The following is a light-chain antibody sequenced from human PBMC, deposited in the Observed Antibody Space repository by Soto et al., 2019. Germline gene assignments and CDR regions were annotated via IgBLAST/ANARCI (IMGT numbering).Light chain of an antibody. J-gene: IGKJ1*01. V-gene: IGKV1-8*01. CDR1: RGISSY. Sequence: AIRMTQSPSSFSASTGDRVTITCRASRGISSYLAWYQQKPGKAPKLLIYATSTLQSWVPSRLSGSVSGTDFTLTSSCLQSEDFATYCCQQYYSYPRTFGKATKVEIK. CDR2: ATS. CDR3: QQYYSYPRT.